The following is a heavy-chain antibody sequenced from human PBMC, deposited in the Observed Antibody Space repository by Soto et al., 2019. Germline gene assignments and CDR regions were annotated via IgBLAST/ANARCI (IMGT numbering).Heavy chain of an antibody. CDR1: GGTFSSYA. J-gene: IGHJ5*02. D-gene: IGHD1-26*01. CDR3: AREGDSGSYHNWFDP. V-gene: IGHV1-69*06. CDR2: IIPIFGTA. Sequence: QVQLVQSGAEVKKPGSSVKVSCKASGGTFSSYAISWVRQAPGRGLEWMGGIIPIFGTANYAQKFQGRVTITADKSTSTAYMELSSLRSEDTAVYYCAREGDSGSYHNWFDPWGQGTLVTVSS.